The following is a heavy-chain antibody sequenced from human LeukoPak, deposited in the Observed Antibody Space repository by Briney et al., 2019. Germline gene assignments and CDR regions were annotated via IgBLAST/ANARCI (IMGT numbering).Heavy chain of an antibody. CDR2: INPSGGST. V-gene: IGHV1-46*01. D-gene: IGHD5-24*01. J-gene: IGHJ4*02. CDR1: GYTFTSYY. CDR3: ARLQYEAALYY. Sequence: GASVKVSCKASGYTFTSYYMHWVRQAPGQGLEWMGIINPSGGSTSYAQKFQGRVTMIPVTSSSTAYMELSSLRSAATAAYSCARLQYEAALYYWGQEPLDPVPT.